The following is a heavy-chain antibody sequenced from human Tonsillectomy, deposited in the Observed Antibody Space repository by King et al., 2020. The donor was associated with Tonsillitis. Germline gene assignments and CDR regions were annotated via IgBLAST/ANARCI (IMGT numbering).Heavy chain of an antibody. Sequence: QLQESGPGLLKPSETLSLTCSVSGDSIRSSSFLWGWIRQPPGKGLEWIGTVSYSGKTYYNPALKSRAIISVDTSKTQFSLNLNSVTAAETAVYFCARLVGTEGTSIFDNWGQGILVVVSS. CDR3: ARLVGTEGTSIFDN. V-gene: IGHV4-39*01. J-gene: IGHJ4*02. D-gene: IGHD2-21*01. CDR1: GDSIRSSSFL. CDR2: VSYSGKT.